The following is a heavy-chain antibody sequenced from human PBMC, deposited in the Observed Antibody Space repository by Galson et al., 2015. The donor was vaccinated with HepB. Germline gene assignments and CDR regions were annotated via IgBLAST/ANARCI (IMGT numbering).Heavy chain of an antibody. CDR3: ARGAREGILTGPKSPLDY. Sequence: SVKVSCKASGYTFTSYYMQWVRQAPGQGLEWMGIINPSGGSTSYEQKLQGRVTMTRDTSTSTVYMELSSLRSEDTAVYYCARGAREGILTGPKSPLDYWGQGTLVTVSS. V-gene: IGHV1-46*04. CDR2: INPSGGST. J-gene: IGHJ4*02. CDR1: GYTFTSYY. D-gene: IGHD3-9*01.